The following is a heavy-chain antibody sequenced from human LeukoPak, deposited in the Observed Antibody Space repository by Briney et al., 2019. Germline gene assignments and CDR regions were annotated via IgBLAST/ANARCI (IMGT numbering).Heavy chain of an antibody. Sequence: GGSLRLSCAVSGFTFSSYAMHWVRQAPGKGLEWVTVIAYDGSNKYYADSVKGRFTISRDNSKNTLYLQMNSLRAEDTAVYYCARVGERLLYVDYWGQGTLVTVSS. J-gene: IGHJ4*02. D-gene: IGHD3-22*01. V-gene: IGHV3-30*03. CDR1: GFTFSSYA. CDR3: ARVGERLLYVDY. CDR2: IAYDGSNK.